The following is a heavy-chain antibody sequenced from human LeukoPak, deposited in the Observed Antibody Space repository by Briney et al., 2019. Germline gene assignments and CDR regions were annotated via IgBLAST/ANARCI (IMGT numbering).Heavy chain of an antibody. Sequence: GASVKVSCKASGYTFTGYYMHWVRQAPGQGLEWMGWINPNSGGTNYAQKFQGRVTMTRDTSISTAYVELSRLRSDDTAVYYCAKDAQRGLRLTLFDYWGQGTLVTVSS. CDR1: GYTFTGYY. CDR2: INPNSGGT. J-gene: IGHJ4*02. V-gene: IGHV1-2*02. D-gene: IGHD5-12*01. CDR3: AKDAQRGLRLTLFDY.